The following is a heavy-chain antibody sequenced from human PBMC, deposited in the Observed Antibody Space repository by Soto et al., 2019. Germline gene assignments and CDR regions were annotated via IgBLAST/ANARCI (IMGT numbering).Heavy chain of an antibody. CDR3: TTQPYNLIDQGGN. J-gene: IGHJ1*01. CDR1: GFIFSNCW. V-gene: IGHV3-15*07. Sequence: EIQLVESGGGLVKPGGSLRLSCEASGFIFSNCWMNWVRQAPGKGLEWVGRIRSKIDGGTTEYAAPVKGRFTISRDDSRDTLYLQMNSLKAEDTAVYYCTTQPYNLIDQGGNWGQGTLVTVSS. D-gene: IGHD1-1*01. CDR2: IRSKIDGGTT.